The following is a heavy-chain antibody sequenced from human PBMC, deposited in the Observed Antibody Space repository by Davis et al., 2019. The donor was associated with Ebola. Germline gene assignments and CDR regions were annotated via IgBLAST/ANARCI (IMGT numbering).Heavy chain of an antibody. D-gene: IGHD5-12*01. CDR1: GGSFSGYY. Sequence: PSETLSLTCAVYGGSFSGYYWSWIRQPPGKGLEWIGEINHSGSTNYNPTLKSGVTISVDTSKNQFSLKLSSVTAADTAVYYCARGLGSGYDYWYFDLWGRGTLVTVSS. CDR3: ARGLGSGYDYWYFDL. J-gene: IGHJ2*01. CDR2: INHSGST. V-gene: IGHV4-34*01.